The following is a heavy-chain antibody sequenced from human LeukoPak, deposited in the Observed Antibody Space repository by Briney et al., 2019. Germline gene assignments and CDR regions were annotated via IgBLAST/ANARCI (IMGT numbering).Heavy chain of an antibody. CDR3: ARGLLERFPFQFDY. CDR1: GGSISSYY. Sequence: SETLSLTCTVSGGSISSYYWSWIRQPPGKGLEWIGYIYYSGSTNYNPSLKSRVTISVDTSKNQFSLKLSSVTAADTAVYYCARGLLERFPFQFDYWGQGTLVTVSS. CDR2: IYYSGST. D-gene: IGHD3-3*01. J-gene: IGHJ4*02. V-gene: IGHV4-59*08.